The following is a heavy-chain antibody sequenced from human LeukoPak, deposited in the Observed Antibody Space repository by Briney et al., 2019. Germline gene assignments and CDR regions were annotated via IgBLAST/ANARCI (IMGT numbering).Heavy chain of an antibody. CDR3: ARSYYYDSNGYFYYGMDV. CDR1: GGSISSYY. CDR2: IYTSGST. V-gene: IGHV4-4*07. J-gene: IGHJ6*02. Sequence: PSETLSLTCTVSGGSISSYYWSWIRQPAGKGLEWIGRIYTSGSTNYNPSLKSRVTMSVDTSKNQFSLKLSSVTAADTAVYYCARSYYYDSNGYFYYGMDVWGQGTTVTVSS. D-gene: IGHD3-22*01.